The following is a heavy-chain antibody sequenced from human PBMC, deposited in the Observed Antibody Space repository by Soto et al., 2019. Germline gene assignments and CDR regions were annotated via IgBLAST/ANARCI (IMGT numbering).Heavy chain of an antibody. Sequence: TGGSLRLSCAAFGFTFSSYAMSWVRQAPGKXLEWVSAISGSGGSTYYADSVKGRFTISRDNSKNTLYLQMNSLRAEDTAVYYCAKRGQMNCSSTSCYRNYYYYGMDVWGQGTTVTVSS. CDR2: ISGSGGST. V-gene: IGHV3-23*01. J-gene: IGHJ6*02. CDR1: GFTFSSYA. CDR3: AKRGQMNCSSTSCYRNYYYYGMDV. D-gene: IGHD2-2*01.